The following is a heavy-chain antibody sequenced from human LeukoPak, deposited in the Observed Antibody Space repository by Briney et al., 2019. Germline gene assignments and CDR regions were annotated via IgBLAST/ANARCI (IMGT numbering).Heavy chain of an antibody. CDR1: GGTLSSYA. J-gene: IGHJ5*02. V-gene: IGHV1-69*13. D-gene: IGHD1-26*01. Sequence: SVKVSCKASGGTLSSYAISWVRQAPGQGLELIGVIIPIFGTANYAQKFQGRVTITADESTSTAYMELSSLRSKHTAVYYCAREWELLRSWFDPLGQGTLVTVSS. CDR3: AREWELLRSWFDP. CDR2: IIPIFGTA.